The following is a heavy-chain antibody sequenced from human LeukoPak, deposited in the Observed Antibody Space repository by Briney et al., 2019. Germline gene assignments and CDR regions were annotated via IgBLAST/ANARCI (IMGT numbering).Heavy chain of an antibody. J-gene: IGHJ6*03. CDR1: GYSISSGYY. D-gene: IGHD3-3*01. CDR3: ARTPAYYDFWSGYYYYMDV. Sequence: PSETLSLTCTVSGYSISSGYYWGWIRQPPGKGLEWIGSIYHSGSTYYNPSLKSRVTISVDTSKNQFSLKLSSVTAADTAVYYCARTPAYYDFWSGYYYYMDVWGKGTTVTVSS. V-gene: IGHV4-38-2*02. CDR2: IYHSGST.